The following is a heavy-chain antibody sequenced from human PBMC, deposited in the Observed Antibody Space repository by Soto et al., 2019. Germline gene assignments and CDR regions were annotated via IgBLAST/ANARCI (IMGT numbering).Heavy chain of an antibody. V-gene: IGHV1-69*08. CDR3: ARGLGGSMDD. CDR2: IIPILGQT. J-gene: IGHJ6*02. D-gene: IGHD3-16*01. Sequence: QVQLVQSGAEVKKPGSSVRVSCKASGTIFSSYTISWVRQAPGQGLEWMGRIIPILGQTNSAQKFQDRVTLTADKSTNTSYMELNSLRLEDTAVYYCARGLGGSMDDWGQGTRVTLS. CDR1: GTIFSSYT.